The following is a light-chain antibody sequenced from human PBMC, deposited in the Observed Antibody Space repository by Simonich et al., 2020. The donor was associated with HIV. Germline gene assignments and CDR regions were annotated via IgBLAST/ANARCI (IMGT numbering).Light chain of an antibody. CDR3: AAWDGSLNGPV. J-gene: IGLJ2*01. CDR2: RNN. Sequence: QSVLTQPPSASGTPGQRVTISCSGSSSNIGRNTVNWYQQLPGTTPKLLFYRNNQRPSGVPDRFSGSKSGTSASLAISGLQSEDEADYYCAAWDGSLNGPVFGGGTKRTVL. V-gene: IGLV1-44*01. CDR1: SSNIGRNT.